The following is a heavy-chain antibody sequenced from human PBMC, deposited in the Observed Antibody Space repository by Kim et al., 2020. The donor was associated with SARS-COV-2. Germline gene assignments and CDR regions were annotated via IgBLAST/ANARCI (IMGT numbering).Heavy chain of an antibody. CDR3: AKWWGAVENDYYGSGSYYPHYYYGMDV. Sequence: GGSLRLSCAASGFTFSSYAMSWVRQAPGKGLEWVSAISGSGGSTYYADSVKGRFTISRDNSKNTLYLQMNSLRAEDTAVYYCAKWWGAVENDYYGSGSYYPHYYYGMDVWGQGTTVTVSS. V-gene: IGHV3-23*01. J-gene: IGHJ6*02. D-gene: IGHD3-10*01. CDR1: GFTFSSYA. CDR2: ISGSGGST.